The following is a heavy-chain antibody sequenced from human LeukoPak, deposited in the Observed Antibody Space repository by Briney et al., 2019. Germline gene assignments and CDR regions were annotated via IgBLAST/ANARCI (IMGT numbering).Heavy chain of an antibody. CDR3: AADIVATQNFDY. D-gene: IGHD5-12*01. CDR1: GYTFTGYY. J-gene: IGHJ4*02. Sequence: GASVTVSCKASGYTFTGYYMHWVRQAPGQGLEWMGWINPNSGGTNYAQKFQGRVTMTRDTSISTAYMELSRLRSDDTAVYYCAADIVATQNFDYWGQGTLVTVSS. V-gene: IGHV1-2*02. CDR2: INPNSGGT.